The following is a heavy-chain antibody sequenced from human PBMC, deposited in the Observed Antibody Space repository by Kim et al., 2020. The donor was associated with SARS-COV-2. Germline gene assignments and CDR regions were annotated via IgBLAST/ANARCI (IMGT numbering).Heavy chain of an antibody. D-gene: IGHD3-22*01. V-gene: IGHV4-59*01. CDR3: AHDSSGQGLGY. J-gene: IGHJ4*02. Sequence: TTHTPSLQSRVTISVDTSKNQFSLKLSSVTAADTAVYYCAHDSSGQGLGYWGQGTLVTVSS. CDR2: T.